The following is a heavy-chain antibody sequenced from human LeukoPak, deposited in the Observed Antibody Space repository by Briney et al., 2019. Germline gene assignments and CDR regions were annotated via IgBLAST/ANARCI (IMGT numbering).Heavy chain of an antibody. CDR1: GYTFTRYD. J-gene: IGHJ5*02. Sequence: EASVRVSSEASGYTFTRYDINWVGQATGQGGEWMGWMNPNSGNTGYTQKFQGRVTITRNTTISTAYMELSSLRSEDTAVYYCARGMGITIIVVVRNWFDPCGHGTLVTVSS. V-gene: IGHV1-8*01. CDR3: ARGMGITIIVVVRNWFDP. CDR2: MNPNSGNT. D-gene: IGHD3-22*01.